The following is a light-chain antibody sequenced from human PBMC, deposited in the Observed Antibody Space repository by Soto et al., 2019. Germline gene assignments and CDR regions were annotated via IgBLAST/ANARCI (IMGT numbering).Light chain of an antibody. CDR2: KAS. CDR3: QQYNNYSVRR. CDR1: QSISSW. J-gene: IGKJ1*01. Sequence: DIQMTQSPSTLSASVGDRVTITCRASQSISSWLAWYQQKPGKAPKLLIYKASSLESGVPSRFSGSGPGKEFTLTISSLQPDDSANYDCQQYNNYSVRRFRKGTKVDI. V-gene: IGKV1-5*03.